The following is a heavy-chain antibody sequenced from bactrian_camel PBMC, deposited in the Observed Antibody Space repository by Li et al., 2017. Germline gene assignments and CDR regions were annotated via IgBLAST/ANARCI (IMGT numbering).Heavy chain of an antibody. CDR2: VYRGGST. J-gene: IGHJ4*01. V-gene: IGHV3S9*01. Sequence: HVQLVESGGGSVQAGGSLRLSCEASDSRFTRYCMGWFRQAPGKGREWVGIVYRGGSTSVADSVQGRFTITRDRTKDLVYLQMNGLQPEDTAMYYCAADRFCAYGLASKVADSRYWGQGTQVTVS. CDR1: DSRFTRYC. D-gene: IGHD6*01. CDR3: AADRFCAYGLASKVADSRY.